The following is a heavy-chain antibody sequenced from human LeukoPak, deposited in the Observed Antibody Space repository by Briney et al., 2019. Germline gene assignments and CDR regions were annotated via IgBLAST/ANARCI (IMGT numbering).Heavy chain of an antibody. CDR1: GFTFSSYG. V-gene: IGHV3-30*18. CDR2: ISYDGSNK. D-gene: IGHD3-10*01. Sequence: GGSLRLSCAASGFTFSSYGMHWVRQAPGKGLERVAVISYDGSNKYYADSVKGRFTISRDNSKNTLYLQMNSLRAEDTAVYYCAKDNYYGSGSYYSFLYGMDVWGKGTTVTVSS. CDR3: AKDNYYGSGSYYSFLYGMDV. J-gene: IGHJ6*04.